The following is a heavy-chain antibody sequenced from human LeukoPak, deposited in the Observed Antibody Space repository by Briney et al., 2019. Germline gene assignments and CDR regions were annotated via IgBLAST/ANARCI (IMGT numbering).Heavy chain of an antibody. D-gene: IGHD5-12*01. J-gene: IGHJ6*03. V-gene: IGHV1-8*01. CDR1: GYTFTSYD. CDR2: MNPNSGNT. Sequence: ASVKVSCKASGYTFTSYDINWVRQATGQGLEWMGWMNPNSGNTGYAQKFQGRVTMTRNTSISTAYMELSSLKSEDTAVYYCARSPGVDIVATLFGTYYYYMDVWGKGTTVTISS. CDR3: ARSPGVDIVATLFGTYYYYMDV.